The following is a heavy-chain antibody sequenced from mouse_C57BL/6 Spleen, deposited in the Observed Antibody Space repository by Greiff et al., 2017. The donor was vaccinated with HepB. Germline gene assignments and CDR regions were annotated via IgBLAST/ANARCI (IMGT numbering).Heavy chain of an antibody. CDR3: ARSIYYYGSSHHWYFDV. J-gene: IGHJ1*03. CDR1: GYTFTSYW. Sequence: QVQLQQPGAELVKPGASVKMSCKASGYTFTSYWITWVKQRPGQGLEWIGDIYPGSGSTNYNEKFKSKATLTVDTSSSTAYMQSSSLTSEDSAVYYCARSIYYYGSSHHWYFDVWGTGTTVTVSS. CDR2: IYPGSGST. V-gene: IGHV1-55*01. D-gene: IGHD1-1*01.